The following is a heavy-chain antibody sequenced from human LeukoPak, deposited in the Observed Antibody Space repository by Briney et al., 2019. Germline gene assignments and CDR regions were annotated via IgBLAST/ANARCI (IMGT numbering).Heavy chain of an antibody. CDR1: GFTFNNYA. CDR2: ISPSGDST. Sequence: GGSLRLSCAASGFTFNNYAMNWVRQAPGKGLEWVSHISPSGDSTYYADSVKGRFTISRDSSKNTLSLEMNSLRAEDTAVYYCAKIPKGGYFDSWGQGTLVTVSS. CDR3: AKIPKGGYFDS. D-gene: IGHD2-2*01. J-gene: IGHJ4*02. V-gene: IGHV3-23*01.